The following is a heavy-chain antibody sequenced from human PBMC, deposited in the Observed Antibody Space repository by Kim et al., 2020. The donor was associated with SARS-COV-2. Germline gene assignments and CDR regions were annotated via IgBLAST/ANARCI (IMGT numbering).Heavy chain of an antibody. CDR2: IKKKTEGGAT. Sequence: LSLTCAISGFTFSDARMHWVRQAPGKGLEWVGRIKKKTEGGATDYAAPVKGRFTILRDDSKNTLSLQMNSLKTEDTVVYYCSTYGSRGFWGQGTLVT. V-gene: IGHV3-15*01. J-gene: IGHJ4*02. CDR3: STYGSRGF. CDR1: GFTFSDAR. D-gene: IGHD3-10*01.